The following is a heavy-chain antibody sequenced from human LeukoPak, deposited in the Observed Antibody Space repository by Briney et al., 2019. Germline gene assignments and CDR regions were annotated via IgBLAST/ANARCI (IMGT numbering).Heavy chain of an antibody. CDR1: GFTSSSYG. J-gene: IGHJ4*02. V-gene: IGHV3-30*02. Sequence: GGSLRLSCAASGFTSSSYGVHWVRKAPGKGLEWVTFIQYDGSNKYADSVKGRFTISRDNSKNVLYLQMNSLRAEDTALYYCAKSSSRLDTSSFEYWGQGTLVTVSS. D-gene: IGHD5-18*01. CDR3: AKSSSRLDTSSFEY. CDR2: IQYDGSNK.